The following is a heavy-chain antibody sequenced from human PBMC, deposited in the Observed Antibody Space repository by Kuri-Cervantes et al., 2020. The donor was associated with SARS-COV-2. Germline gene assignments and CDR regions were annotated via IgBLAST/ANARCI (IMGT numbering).Heavy chain of an antibody. J-gene: IGHJ4*02. Sequence: ASVKVSCKASGYTFTGYYMHWVRQAPGQGLEWMGWINPNSGGTNYALKFQGRVTMTRDTSISTAYMELSRLRSDDTAVYYCAREMATITAQGYFDYWGQGTLVTVSS. V-gene: IGHV1-2*02. D-gene: IGHD5-24*01. CDR3: AREMATITAQGYFDY. CDR1: GYTFTGYY. CDR2: INPNSGGT.